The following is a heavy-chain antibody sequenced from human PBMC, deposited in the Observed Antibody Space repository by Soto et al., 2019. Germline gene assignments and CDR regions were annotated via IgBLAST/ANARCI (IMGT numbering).Heavy chain of an antibody. CDR1: GGSISSSSYY. D-gene: IGHD6-6*01. Sequence: SETLSLTCTVSGGSISSSSYYWGRIRQPPGKGLEWIGSIYYSGSTYYNPSLKSRVTISVDTSKNQFSLKLSSVTAADTAVYYCARHRGIEYSSSPDYYYYGMDVWGQGTTVTVSS. V-gene: IGHV4-39*01. CDR3: ARHRGIEYSSSPDYYYYGMDV. CDR2: IYYSGST. J-gene: IGHJ6*02.